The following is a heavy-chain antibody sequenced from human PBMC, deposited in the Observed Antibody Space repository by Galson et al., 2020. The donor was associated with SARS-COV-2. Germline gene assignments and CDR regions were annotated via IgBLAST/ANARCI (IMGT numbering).Heavy chain of an antibody. CDR3: ARDGEGFEWLFSSNHPSSDY. CDR2: ISVHNAKT. CDR1: GYTVRNFG. J-gene: IGHJ4*02. Sequence: RQDASVKVSCKASGYTVRNFGISCVRQAPGQGLEWMGLISVHNAKTNYAQKFQDRVNLTTDTSTSTAYLYLRSLRSDDTAVYYCARDGEGFEWLFSSNHPSSDYWGQGTLVTVSS. D-gene: IGHD3-3*01. V-gene: IGHV1-18*01.